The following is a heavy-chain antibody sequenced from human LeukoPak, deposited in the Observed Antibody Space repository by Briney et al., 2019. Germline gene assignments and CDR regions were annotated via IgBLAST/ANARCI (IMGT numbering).Heavy chain of an antibody. D-gene: IGHD6-13*01. V-gene: IGHV3-30*04. J-gene: IGHJ4*02. CDR3: AKPARAAAVDY. Sequence: GGSLRLSCAASGFTFNNYAMHWVRQAPGKGLEWVAVISYDGSNKYYADSVKGRFTISRDNSKNTLYLQMNNLRAEDTAVYYCAKPARAAAVDYWGQGTLVTVSS. CDR1: GFTFNNYA. CDR2: ISYDGSNK.